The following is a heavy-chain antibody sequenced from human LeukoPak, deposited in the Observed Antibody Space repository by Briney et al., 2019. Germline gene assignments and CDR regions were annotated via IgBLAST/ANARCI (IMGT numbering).Heavy chain of an antibody. Sequence: GGSLRLSCTVSGFTFSRYWMSWVRQAPGKGREGVANIKEDESEKYYVDSVKGRFTISRDNTKNSLYLQMNSLRDEDTAVYYCARAGYGSGSYYCYWGQGTLVTVSS. V-gene: IGHV3-7*01. CDR3: ARAGYGSGSYYCY. CDR2: IKEDESEK. D-gene: IGHD3-10*01. J-gene: IGHJ4*02. CDR1: GFTFSRYW.